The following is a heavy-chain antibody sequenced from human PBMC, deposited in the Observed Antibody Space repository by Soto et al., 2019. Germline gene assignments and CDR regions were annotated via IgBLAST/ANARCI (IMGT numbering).Heavy chain of an antibody. CDR2: ISYDGSNK. CDR1: GFTFSSYG. Sequence: PGGSLRLSCAASGFTFSSYGMHWVRQAPGKGLEWVAVISYDGSNKYYADSVKGRFTISRDNSKNTLYLQMNSLRAEDTAVYYCAKVKTGTTGGMDVWGQGTTVTVSS. V-gene: IGHV3-30*18. D-gene: IGHD1-7*01. J-gene: IGHJ6*02. CDR3: AKVKTGTTGGMDV.